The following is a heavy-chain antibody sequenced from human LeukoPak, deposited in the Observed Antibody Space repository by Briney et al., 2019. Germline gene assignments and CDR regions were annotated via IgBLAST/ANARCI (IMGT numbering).Heavy chain of an antibody. CDR1: GGSISSSSYS. V-gene: IGHV4-39*01. Sequence: SETLSLTCTVSGGSISSSSYSWGWIRQPPGKGLEWIGSIYYSGSTYYNPSLKSRVTISVDTSKNQFSLKLSSETAADTAVYYCARRPIVGATNFDPWGQGTLVTVSS. CDR2: IYYSGST. D-gene: IGHD1-26*01. J-gene: IGHJ5*02. CDR3: ARRPIVGATNFDP.